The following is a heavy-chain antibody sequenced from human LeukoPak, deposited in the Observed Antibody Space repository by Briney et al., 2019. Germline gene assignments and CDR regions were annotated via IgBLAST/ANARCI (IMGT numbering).Heavy chain of an antibody. CDR2: FDPEDGET. J-gene: IGHJ5*02. CDR1: GYTLTELS. CDR3: ATDLTMVRGINRFDP. V-gene: IGHV1-24*01. D-gene: IGHD3-10*01. Sequence: ASVKVSCKVSGYTLTELSMHWVRQAPGKGLEWMGGFDPEDGETIYAQKFQGRVTMTEDTSTDTAYMELSSLRSEDTAVYYCATDLTMVRGINRFDPWGQGTLVTVSS.